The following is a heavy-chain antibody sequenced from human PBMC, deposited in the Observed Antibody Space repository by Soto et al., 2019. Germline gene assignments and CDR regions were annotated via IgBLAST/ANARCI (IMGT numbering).Heavy chain of an antibody. CDR3: ARWGRITGTTPYYYYGMDV. V-gene: IGHV1-18*01. CDR1: GYTFTSYG. Sequence: QVQLVQSGAEVKKPGASVKVSCKASGYTFTSYGISWVRQAPGQGLEWMGWISAYNGNTNYVQKLQGRVTMTTDTSTSTAYMGLRSLRSDDTAVYYCARWGRITGTTPYYYYGMDVWGQGTTVTVSS. J-gene: IGHJ6*02. D-gene: IGHD1-20*01. CDR2: ISAYNGNT.